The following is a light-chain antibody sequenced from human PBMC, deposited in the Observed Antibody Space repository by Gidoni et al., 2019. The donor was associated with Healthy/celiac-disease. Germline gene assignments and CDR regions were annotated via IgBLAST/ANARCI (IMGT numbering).Light chain of an antibody. Sequence: DIQMTQSPSSLSASVGDRVTITCQASQDISNYLNWYQQKPGKAPKLLIYDASNLETGVPSRFSGSGSGTDFTFTISSLQPEDNATYYCQQYDNLPLTFXQXTKLEIK. J-gene: IGKJ2*01. CDR1: QDISNY. V-gene: IGKV1-33*01. CDR3: QQYDNLPLT. CDR2: DAS.